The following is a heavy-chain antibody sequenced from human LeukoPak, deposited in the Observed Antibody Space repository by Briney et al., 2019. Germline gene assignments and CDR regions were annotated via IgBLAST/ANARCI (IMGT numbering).Heavy chain of an antibody. CDR1: GYTFTGYY. CDR2: INPNSGGT. V-gene: IGHV1-2*06. CDR3: AIETWSGLDAFDI. J-gene: IGHJ3*02. D-gene: IGHD3-3*01. Sequence: AASVTVSCTASGYTFTGYYMHWVRQAPGQGLEWMGRINPNSGGTNYAQKFQGRVTMTRDTSISTAYMELSRLRSDDTAVYYCAIETWSGLDAFDIWGQGTMVTVSS.